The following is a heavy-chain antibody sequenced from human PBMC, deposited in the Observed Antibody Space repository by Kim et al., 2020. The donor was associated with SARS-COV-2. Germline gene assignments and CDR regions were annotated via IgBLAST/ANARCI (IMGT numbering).Heavy chain of an antibody. D-gene: IGHD3-16*02. J-gene: IGHJ6*01. CDR3: AREYYDYVCGGYPGNYY. Sequence: GGSLRLSCAASGFTFSSYAMHWVRQAPGKGLEWVAVISYDGSNKYYADSVKGRFTISRDNSKNTLYLQMNSLRAEDTAVYYCAREYYDYVCGGYPGNYY. CDR2: ISYDGSNK. CDR1: GFTFSSYA. V-gene: IGHV3-30*04.